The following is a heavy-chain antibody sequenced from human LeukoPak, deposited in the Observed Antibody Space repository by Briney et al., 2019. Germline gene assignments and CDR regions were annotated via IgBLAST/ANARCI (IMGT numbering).Heavy chain of an antibody. D-gene: IGHD6-19*01. J-gene: IGHJ6*03. CDR1: GFTFSGSA. CDR2: IRSKANSYAT. Sequence: PGGSLRLSCAASGFTFSGSAMHWVRQASGKGLEWVGRIRSKANSYATAYAASVKGRFTISRDDSKNTAYLQMNSLKIEDTAVYYCTRQYSSGWYIRYYYMDVWGKGTTVTVSS. CDR3: TRQYSSGWYIRYYYMDV. V-gene: IGHV3-73*01.